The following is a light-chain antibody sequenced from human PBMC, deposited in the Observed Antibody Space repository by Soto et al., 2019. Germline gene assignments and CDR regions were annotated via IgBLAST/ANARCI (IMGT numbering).Light chain of an antibody. CDR2: DNN. V-gene: IGLV1-51*01. J-gene: IGLJ2*01. CDR3: GTWDTSLSVGV. Sequence: QSVLTQPPSVSAAPGQKVTISCSGSSSNIGNNYVSWYQQLPGTAPKLLIYDNNKRPSGIPDRFSGSKSGTSATLGITGLQTGDEADYYCGTWDTSLSVGVFGGGTKATVL. CDR1: SSNIGNNY.